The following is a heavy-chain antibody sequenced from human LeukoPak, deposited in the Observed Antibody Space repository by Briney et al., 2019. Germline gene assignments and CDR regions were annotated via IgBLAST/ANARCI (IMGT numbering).Heavy chain of an antibody. CDR2: IIPIFGTA. J-gene: IGHJ6*02. Sequence: SVKVSCTASGGTFSSYAISWVRQAPGQGLEWMGGIIPIFGTANYAQKFQGRVTITADESTSTAYMELSSLRSGDTAVYYCAIDIVLMVYAPYYYGMDVWGQGTTVTVS. D-gene: IGHD2-8*01. CDR1: GGTFSSYA. V-gene: IGHV1-69*01. CDR3: AIDIVLMVYAPYYYGMDV.